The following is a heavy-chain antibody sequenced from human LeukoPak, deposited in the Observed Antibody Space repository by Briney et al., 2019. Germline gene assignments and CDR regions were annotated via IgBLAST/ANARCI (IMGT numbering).Heavy chain of an antibody. D-gene: IGHD3-3*01. J-gene: IGHJ5*02. Sequence: SVKVSCKPSLGTFSSYAISWVRQAPGQGLEWMGGIIPIFGTANYAQKFQGRVTITADESTSTAYMELSSLRSEDTAVYYCARDAIQYDFWSGFAFDPWGQGTLVTVSS. CDR1: LGTFSSYA. CDR3: ARDAIQYDFWSGFAFDP. CDR2: IIPIFGTA. V-gene: IGHV1-69*13.